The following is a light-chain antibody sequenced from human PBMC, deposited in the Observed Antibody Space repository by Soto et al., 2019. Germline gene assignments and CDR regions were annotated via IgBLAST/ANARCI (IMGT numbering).Light chain of an antibody. CDR3: QQYGSSSWT. V-gene: IGKV3-20*01. CDR2: GAS. CDR1: QSVSSNY. J-gene: IGKJ1*01. Sequence: EIVLTQSRGTLSLSPGERATLSCRASQSVSSNYLAWYQQKPGQAPRLLIYGASSRATGIPDRFSGSGSGTDFTLTISRLEPEDFAVYYCQQYGSSSWTFGQGTKVEIK.